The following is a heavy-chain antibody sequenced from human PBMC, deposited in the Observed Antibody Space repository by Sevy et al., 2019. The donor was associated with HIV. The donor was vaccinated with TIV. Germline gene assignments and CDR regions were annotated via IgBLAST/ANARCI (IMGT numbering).Heavy chain of an antibody. J-gene: IGHJ4*02. D-gene: IGHD3-3*01. Sequence: GGSLRLSCAASGFTFSSYAMSWVRQAPGKGLEWVSAISGSGGSTYYADSVKGRFTISRDNSKITLYLKMNGLRAEDTAVYYCAKDLEDFDYWGQGTLVTVSS. CDR2: ISGSGGST. CDR3: AKDLEDFDY. CDR1: GFTFSSYA. V-gene: IGHV3-23*01.